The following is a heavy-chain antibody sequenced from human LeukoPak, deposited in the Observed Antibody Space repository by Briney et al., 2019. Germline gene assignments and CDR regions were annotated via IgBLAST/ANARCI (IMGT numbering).Heavy chain of an antibody. CDR1: GGSISSSSYY. CDR3: ARHPHPYYDFWSGKNWFDP. V-gene: IGHV4-39*01. J-gene: IGHJ5*02. D-gene: IGHD3-3*01. CDR2: IYYSGST. Sequence: SETLSLTCTVSGGSISSSSYYWGWIRQPPGKGLEWLGSIYYSGSTYYNPSLKSRVTISVDTSKNQFSLKLSSVTAADTAVYYCARHPHPYYDFWSGKNWFDPWGQGTLVTVSS.